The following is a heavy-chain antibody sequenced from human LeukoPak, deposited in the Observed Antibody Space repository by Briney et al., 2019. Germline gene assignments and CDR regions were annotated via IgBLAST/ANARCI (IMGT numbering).Heavy chain of an antibody. CDR3: AKVAKYYYGPETYYFFEQ. CDR2: ITSSSSYI. V-gene: IGHV3-21*01. D-gene: IGHD3-10*01. CDR1: GFTFSSYN. Sequence: PGGSLRLSCAASGFTFSSYNMNWVRQAPGKGLEWVSSITSSSSYIYYADSVKGRFTISRDYAKNSLYLQMNSLRVEDTAVYYCAKVAKYYYGPETYYFFEQWGQGTPVTASS. J-gene: IGHJ4*02.